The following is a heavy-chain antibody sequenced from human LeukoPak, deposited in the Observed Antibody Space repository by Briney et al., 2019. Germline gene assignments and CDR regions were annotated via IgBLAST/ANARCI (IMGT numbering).Heavy chain of an antibody. CDR1: GFTFSSYG. J-gene: IGHJ4*02. CDR3: ARAPTPIAVAGAHFDY. V-gene: IGHV3-33*08. CDR2: IWYDGSNK. D-gene: IGHD6-19*01. Sequence: GGSLRLSCTASGFTFSSYGMHWVRQAPGKGLEWVAVIWYDGSNKYYADSVKGRFTISRDNSKNTLYLQMNSLRAEDTAVYYCARAPTPIAVAGAHFDYWGQGTLVTVSS.